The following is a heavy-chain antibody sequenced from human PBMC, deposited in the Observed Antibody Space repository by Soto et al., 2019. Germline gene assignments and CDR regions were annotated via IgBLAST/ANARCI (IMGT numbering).Heavy chain of an antibody. Sequence: SETLSLTCTASGGSISSSSYYWGWIRQPPGKGLEWIGSIYYSGSTYYNPSLKSRVTISVDTSKNQFSLKLSSVTAADTAVYYCARHRTSIDVWGQGTTVPVSS. CDR3: ARHRTSIDV. J-gene: IGHJ6*02. CDR1: GGSISSSSYY. V-gene: IGHV4-39*01. CDR2: IYYSGST.